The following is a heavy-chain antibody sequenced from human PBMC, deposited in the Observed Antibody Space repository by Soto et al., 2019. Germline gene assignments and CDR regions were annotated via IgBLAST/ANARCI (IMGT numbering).Heavy chain of an antibody. CDR3: AKEGLWDIVVVPAPLHFDY. D-gene: IGHD2-2*01. CDR1: GFTFSSYG. Sequence: GGSLRLSCAASGFTFSSYGMHWVRQAPGKGLEWVAVKSYDGSNKYYADSVKGRFTISRDNSKNTLYLQMNSLRAEDTAVYYCAKEGLWDIVVVPAPLHFDYWGQGTLVTVSS. CDR2: KSYDGSNK. V-gene: IGHV3-30*18. J-gene: IGHJ4*02.